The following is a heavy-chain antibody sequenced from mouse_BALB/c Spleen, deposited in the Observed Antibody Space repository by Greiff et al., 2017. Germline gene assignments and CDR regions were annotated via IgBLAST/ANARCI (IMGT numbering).Heavy chain of an antibody. CDR2: IYPGDGDT. Sequence: QVQLQQSGAELVRPGSSVKISCKASGYAFSSYWMNWVKQRPGQGLEWIGQIYPGDGDTNYNGKFKGKATLTADKSSSTAYMQLSSLTSEDSAVYFCARDPYGNYEAMDYWGQGTSVTVSS. V-gene: IGHV1-80*01. CDR3: ARDPYGNYEAMDY. CDR1: GYAFSSYW. J-gene: IGHJ4*01. D-gene: IGHD2-1*01.